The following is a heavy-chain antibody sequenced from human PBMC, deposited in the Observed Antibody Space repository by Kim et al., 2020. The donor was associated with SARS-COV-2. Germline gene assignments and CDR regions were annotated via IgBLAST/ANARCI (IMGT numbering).Heavy chain of an antibody. D-gene: IGHD3-10*01. Sequence: ADSVAGRFTISRDNSKNTLYLQMSRLRAEDTAVYYCAKSGSGSFNGFSDYWGQGTLVTVSS. J-gene: IGHJ4*02. CDR3: AKSGSGSFNGFSDY. V-gene: IGHV3-23*03.